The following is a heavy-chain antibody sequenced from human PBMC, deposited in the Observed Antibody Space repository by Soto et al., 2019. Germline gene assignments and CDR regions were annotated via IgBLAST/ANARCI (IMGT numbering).Heavy chain of an antibody. J-gene: IGHJ4*02. CDR2: INADSGDT. CDR1: GYTFIDYF. Sequence: ASVKVSCNASGYTFIDYFMHWVLQAPGQGLEWMGWINADSGDTSYAQNFQGRVTMTRDASVSTIYMDFSRLRSDDTAVYYCARQLDTTMVTDYWGQGTLVTVSS. V-gene: IGHV1-2*02. CDR3: ARQLDTTMVTDY. D-gene: IGHD5-18*01.